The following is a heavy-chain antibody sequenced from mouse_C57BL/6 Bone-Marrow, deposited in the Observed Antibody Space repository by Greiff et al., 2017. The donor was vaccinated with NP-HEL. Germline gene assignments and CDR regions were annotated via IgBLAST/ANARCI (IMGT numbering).Heavy chain of an antibody. Sequence: LVESGAELVKPGASVKISCKASGYAFSSYWMNWVKQRPGKGLEWIGQIYPGDGDTNYKGKFKGKATLTADKSSSTAYMQLSSLTSEDSAVYCCARMGVARYFDVWGTGTTVTVSS. V-gene: IGHV1-80*01. CDR3: ARMGVARYFDV. D-gene: IGHD1-1*01. CDR2: IYPGDGDT. J-gene: IGHJ1*03. CDR1: GYAFSSYW.